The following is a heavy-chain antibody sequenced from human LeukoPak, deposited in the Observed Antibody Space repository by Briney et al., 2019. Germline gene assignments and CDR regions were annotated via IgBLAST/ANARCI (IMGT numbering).Heavy chain of an antibody. CDR2: ISSSSHSI. Sequence: GGSLRLSCAASGFAFSNYNMNWVRQAPGKGLEWVSYISSSSHSIYYADSVKGRFTVSRDNAQDSLYLQMNSLRAEDTAVYYCAKDSHIYCSSTSCQYFDYWGQGTLVTVSS. D-gene: IGHD2-2*01. CDR3: AKDSHIYCSSTSCQYFDY. V-gene: IGHV3-48*01. CDR1: GFAFSNYN. J-gene: IGHJ4*02.